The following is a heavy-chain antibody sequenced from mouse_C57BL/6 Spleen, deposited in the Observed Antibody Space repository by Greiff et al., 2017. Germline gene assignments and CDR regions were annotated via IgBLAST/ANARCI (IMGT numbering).Heavy chain of an antibody. J-gene: IGHJ4*01. CDR3: ARCVYGNLCSYYAMDY. CDR1: GYTFTSYW. V-gene: IGHV1-55*01. Sequence: QVQLQQSGAELVKPGASVKMSCKASGYTFTSYWITWVKQRPGQGLEWIGDIYPGSGSTNYNEKFKSKATLTVDTSSSTAYMQLSSLTSEDSAVYYWARCVYGNLCSYYAMDYWGQGTSVTVSS. D-gene: IGHD2-1*01. CDR2: IYPGSGST.